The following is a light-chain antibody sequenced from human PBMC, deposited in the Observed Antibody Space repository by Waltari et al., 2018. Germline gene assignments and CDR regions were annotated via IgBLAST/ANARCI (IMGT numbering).Light chain of an antibody. J-gene: IGLJ3*02. V-gene: IGLV1-40*01. Sequence: QSVLTQPPSVSGAPRQPISISCTGGSSNLGSGYDVHWYQQLPGTAPKLLIYENTTRPSGVPDRFSGSKSDTSASLAISGLQAEDEADYYCQSYDNSLGEAVFGGGTKLTVL. CDR1: SSNLGSGYD. CDR3: QSYDNSLGEAV. CDR2: ENT.